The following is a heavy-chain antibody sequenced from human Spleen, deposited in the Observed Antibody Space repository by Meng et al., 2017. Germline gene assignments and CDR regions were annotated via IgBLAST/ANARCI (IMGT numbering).Heavy chain of an antibody. CDR3: ARGDYDGLAY. CDR2: IFYSGST. V-gene: IGHV4-31*03. D-gene: IGHD4-17*01. Sequence: QVQLQESGPGRVEPLQALSLTCTVSGGSINSDDYYWSWIRQHPGKGLEWIGFIFYSGSTYYNPSLKSRASISVDTSKNQFSLKLASVTVADTAVYYCARGDYDGLAYWGQGTLVTVSS. CDR1: GGSINSDDYY. J-gene: IGHJ4*02.